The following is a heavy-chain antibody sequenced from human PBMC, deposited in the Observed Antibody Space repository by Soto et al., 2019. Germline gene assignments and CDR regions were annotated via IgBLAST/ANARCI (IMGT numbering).Heavy chain of an antibody. CDR1: GFSFGSYS. J-gene: IGHJ6*03. D-gene: IGHD3-16*01. Sequence: EVQLVESGGGLLKPGGSLRLSCAGSGFSFGSYSMHWVRQAPGKGLEWVSSITSKSYYIYYADSVKGRFTISRDNAQKSIFRPKDSQSDDDTAVYYCVRGRLGDYGYGGIWANLYDNMGVLGKGTTVTVSS. CDR2: ITSKSYYI. V-gene: IGHV3-21*01. CDR3: VRGRLGDYGYGGIWANLYDNMGV.